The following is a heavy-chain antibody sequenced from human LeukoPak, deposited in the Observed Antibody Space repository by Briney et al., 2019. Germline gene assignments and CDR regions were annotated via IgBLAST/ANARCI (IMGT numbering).Heavy chain of an antibody. CDR1: GFIVSNTY. CDR3: VSLARDY. D-gene: IGHD3-3*02. Sequence: PGGSLRLSCAASGFIVSNTYMTWVRQAPGKGLEWVSVIHNEGSTYYADSVKGQFTISRDNSKNMLFLRMNSLRVEDTAVYFCVSLARDYWGQGTLVSVSS. CDR2: IHNEGST. V-gene: IGHV3-53*01. J-gene: IGHJ4*02.